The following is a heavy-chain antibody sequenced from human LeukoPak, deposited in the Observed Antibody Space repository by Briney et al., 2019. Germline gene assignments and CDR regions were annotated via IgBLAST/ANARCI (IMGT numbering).Heavy chain of an antibody. CDR3: AKDSPVLTF. Sequence: PGGSLRLSCAASGFTFSNYGMSWVRQAPGKGLEWVSAIDVSGGGTYHVDSVKGRFTISRDNSKNTLYLQMNSLRAEDTAVYYCAKDSPVLTFWGQGTLVTVSS. CDR2: IDVSGGGT. CDR1: GFTFSNYG. V-gene: IGHV3-23*01. D-gene: IGHD3-16*01. J-gene: IGHJ4*02.